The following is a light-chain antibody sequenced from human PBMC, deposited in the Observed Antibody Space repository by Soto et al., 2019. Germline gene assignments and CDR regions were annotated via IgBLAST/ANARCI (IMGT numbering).Light chain of an antibody. CDR3: QQYNNWPFS. CDR1: QSVSSSR. Sequence: IVLTQSPGTLSLSPGERATLSCRASQSVSSSRLAWYRQKPGQAPRLLIYGASSRATGIPDRFSGSGSGTDFTLTISGLQSEDSAVYFCQQYNNWPFSFGQGTRLEIK. CDR2: GAS. V-gene: IGKV3-20*01. J-gene: IGKJ5*01.